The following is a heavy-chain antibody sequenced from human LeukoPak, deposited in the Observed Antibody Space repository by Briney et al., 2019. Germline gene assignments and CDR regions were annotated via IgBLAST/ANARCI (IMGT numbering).Heavy chain of an antibody. D-gene: IGHD3-3*01. CDR2: ISSSSRTI. V-gene: IGHV3-48*01. Sequence: GGSLRLSCAASGFTFSNYNMNWVRQAPGKGLEWVSYISSSSRTIYYADSVKGRFTISRDNAKNSLYLQMNSLRAEDTAVFYCARDRGGTDDFWSGYYTGYFDYWGQGTLVTVST. J-gene: IGHJ4*02. CDR1: GFTFSNYN. CDR3: ARDRGGTDDFWSGYYTGYFDY.